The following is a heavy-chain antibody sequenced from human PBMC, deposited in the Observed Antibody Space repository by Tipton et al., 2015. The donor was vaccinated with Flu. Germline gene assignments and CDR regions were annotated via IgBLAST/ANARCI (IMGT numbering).Heavy chain of an antibody. CDR3: ATLTGDDY. CDR2: ISSSGSTI. Sequence: SLRLSCAASGFTFSSYEMNWVRQAPGKGLEWLSYISSSGSTISYADSVRGRFTMSRDNAKNSLYLQLNSLRAGDTAVYYCATLTGDDYWGQGDLVTVSS. CDR1: GFTFSSYE. J-gene: IGHJ4*02. D-gene: IGHD7-27*01. V-gene: IGHV3-48*03.